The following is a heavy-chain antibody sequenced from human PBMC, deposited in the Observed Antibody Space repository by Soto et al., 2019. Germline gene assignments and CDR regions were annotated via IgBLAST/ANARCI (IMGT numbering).Heavy chain of an antibody. J-gene: IGHJ6*02. Sequence: GASVKVSCKASGYTFTSYGISWVRQAPGQGLEWMGWISAYNGNTNYAQKLQGRVTMTTDTSTSTAYMELRSLRSDDTAVYYCARGGGGRLMVYATYYYYYGMDVWGQGTTVTVSS. CDR2: ISAYNGNT. D-gene: IGHD2-8*01. V-gene: IGHV1-18*01. CDR3: ARGGGGRLMVYATYYYYYGMDV. CDR1: GYTFTSYG.